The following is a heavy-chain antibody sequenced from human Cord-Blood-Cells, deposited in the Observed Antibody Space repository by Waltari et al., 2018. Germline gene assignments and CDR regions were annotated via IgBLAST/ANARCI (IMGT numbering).Heavy chain of an antibody. J-gene: IGHJ4*02. V-gene: IGHV4-39*01. CDR3: SLTGEKRYYFDY. CDR2: IYYSGST. Sequence: QLQLQESGPGLVKPSETLSLTCTVSGGSISSSSYHRCRIRQPPGKGLEWIGSIYYSGSTYYNPSLKIRVTISVDTSKNQFSLKLSSVTAADTAVYYCSLTGEKRYYFDYWGQGTLVTVSS. CDR1: GGSISSSSYH. D-gene: IGHD7-27*01.